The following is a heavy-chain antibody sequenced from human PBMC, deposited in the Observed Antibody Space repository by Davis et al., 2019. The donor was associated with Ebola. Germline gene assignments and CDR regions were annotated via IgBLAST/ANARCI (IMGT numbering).Heavy chain of an antibody. CDR3: ARVNAVTGYSRFDS. D-gene: IGHD3-9*01. J-gene: IGHJ5*01. CDR1: GFIFSSYS. CDR2: ISSSSNSI. V-gene: IGHV3-48*02. Sequence: GESLKISCAASGFIFSSYSMNWVRQAPGKGLEWLSYISSSSNSIYYADSVKGRFTISRDNANNSLYLQMNSLRDEDTAVYYCARVNAVTGYSRFDSWGQGTLVTVSS.